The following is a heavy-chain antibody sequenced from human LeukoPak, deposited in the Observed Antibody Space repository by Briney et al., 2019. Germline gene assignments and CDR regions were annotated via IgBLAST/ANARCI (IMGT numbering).Heavy chain of an antibody. D-gene: IGHD3-10*01. CDR1: GFTFSDYY. CDR2: ISSSSSYI. CDR3: ATDILWFGEGGNDY. Sequence: GGSLRLSCAASGFTFSDYYMSWIRQAPGKGLEWVSSISSSSSYIYYADSVKGRFTISRDNAKNSLYLQMNSLRAEDTAVYYCATDILWFGEGGNDYWGQGTLVTVSS. V-gene: IGHV3-11*06. J-gene: IGHJ4*02.